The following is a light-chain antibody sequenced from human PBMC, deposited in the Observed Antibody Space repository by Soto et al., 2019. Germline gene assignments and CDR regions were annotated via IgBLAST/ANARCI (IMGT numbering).Light chain of an antibody. J-gene: IGKJ1*01. CDR3: QHYNDWLWT. CDR1: QSISNK. CDR2: AAS. Sequence: EVVMTQSPATLSVSPGEGATLSCRASQSISNKLAWYQQKPGQAPRLLIYAASSRATGVPARFSGSGSGTDFTLPISSLHSEDFAVYSCQHYNDWLWTFGQGTKVEIK. V-gene: IGKV3-15*01.